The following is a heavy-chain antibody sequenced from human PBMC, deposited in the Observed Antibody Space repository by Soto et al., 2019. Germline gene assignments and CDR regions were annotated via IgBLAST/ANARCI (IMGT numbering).Heavy chain of an antibody. J-gene: IGHJ4*02. CDR2: IYYSGST. D-gene: IGHD2-15*01. CDR1: GGSISSSSYY. Sequence: QLQLQESGPGLVKPSETLSLTCTVSGGSISSSSYYWGWIRQPPGKGLEWIGSIYYSGSTYYNPSLKSRVTRSVDTSKNQFSLKLSSVTAADTAVYYCARYTVVTRIFDYWGQGTLVTVSS. CDR3: ARYTVVTRIFDY. V-gene: IGHV4-39*01.